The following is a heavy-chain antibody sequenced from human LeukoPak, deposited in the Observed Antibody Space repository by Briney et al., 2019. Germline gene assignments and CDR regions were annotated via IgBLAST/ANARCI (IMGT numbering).Heavy chain of an antibody. D-gene: IGHD1-1*01. CDR3: ATGPGNVFDY. J-gene: IGHJ4*02. Sequence: ASVKVSCKASGNTFSSDYMHWVRQAPGKGLEWMGGFDPEDGETIYAQKFQGRVTMTEDTSTDTAYMELSSLRSEDTAVYYCATGPGNVFDYWGQGTLVTVSS. V-gene: IGHV1-24*01. CDR2: FDPEDGET. CDR1: GNTFSSDY.